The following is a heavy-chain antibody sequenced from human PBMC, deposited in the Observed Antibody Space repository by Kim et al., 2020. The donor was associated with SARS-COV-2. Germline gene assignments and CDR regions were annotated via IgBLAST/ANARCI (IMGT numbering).Heavy chain of an antibody. CDR3: ARDPTVTRDWAFYYYYGMDV. D-gene: IGHD4-4*01. CDR1: GFTFSSYS. J-gene: IGHJ6*02. Sequence: GGSLRLSCAASGFTFSSYSMNWVRQAPGKGLEWVSYISSSSSTIYYADSVKGRFTISRDNAKNSLYLQMNSLRDEDTAVYYCARDPTVTRDWAFYYYYGMDVWGQGTTVTVSS. V-gene: IGHV3-48*02. CDR2: ISSSSSTI.